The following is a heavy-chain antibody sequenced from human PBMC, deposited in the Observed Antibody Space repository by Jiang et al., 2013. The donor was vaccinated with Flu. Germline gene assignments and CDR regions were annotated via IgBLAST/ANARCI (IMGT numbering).Heavy chain of an antibody. Sequence: SLSTSGVGVGWIRQPPGKALEWLALIYWDDDKRFTPSLQSRLAITKDASKDQVVLTMTNMDPVDTGTYYCAHWSSSSFPLDFWGQGLLVTVAS. D-gene: IGHD6-6*01. V-gene: IGHV2-5*02. CDR2: IYWDDDK. J-gene: IGHJ4*02. CDR3: AHWSSSSFPLDF. CDR1: SLSTSGVG.